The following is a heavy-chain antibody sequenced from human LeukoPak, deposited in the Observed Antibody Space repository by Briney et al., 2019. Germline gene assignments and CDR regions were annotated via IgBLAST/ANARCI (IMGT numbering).Heavy chain of an antibody. CDR1: GDSISIYY. D-gene: IGHD4-17*01. V-gene: IGHV4-59*08. Sequence: PSETLSLTCSVSGDSISIYYWSWIRQSPGKGLEWVGHFYYGGSTNYNPSLKGRVIISGDTSRNQVSLILTSVTAADTAVYYCAGIGDYFTGRFDPWGRGTLVTVSS. J-gene: IGHJ5*02. CDR3: AGIGDYFTGRFDP. CDR2: FYYGGST.